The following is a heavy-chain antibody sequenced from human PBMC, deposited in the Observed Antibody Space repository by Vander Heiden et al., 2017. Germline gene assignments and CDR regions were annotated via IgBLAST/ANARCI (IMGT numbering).Heavy chain of an antibody. J-gene: IGHJ4*02. CDR2: ITGSSSYK. Sequence: EVQLVESGGGLVKPGGSLRLSCAASGFTFNSYTMNWVRQAPGKGLEWVSSITGSSSYKYYADSLKGRFTISRDNAKNSLYLQMNSLRAEDTAVYYCARDFFLNTYYDTSGTYWGQGTLVTVSS. D-gene: IGHD3-22*01. V-gene: IGHV3-21*01. CDR3: ARDFFLNTYYDTSGTY. CDR1: GFTFNSYT.